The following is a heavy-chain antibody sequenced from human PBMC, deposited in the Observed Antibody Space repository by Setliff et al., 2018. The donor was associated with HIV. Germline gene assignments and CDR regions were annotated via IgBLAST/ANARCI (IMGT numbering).Heavy chain of an antibody. CDR3: VRGSGYYYFDN. J-gene: IGHJ4*02. CDR2: MNTDGSST. Sequence: GESLTISCAASGFTFSSYWMHWVRQAPGKGLVWVFGMNTDGSSTRYADSVKGRFTISRDNAKNMLYLQMNSLSADDTAVYYCVRGSGYYYFDNWGQGALVTVSS. D-gene: IGHD3-22*01. V-gene: IGHV3-74*01. CDR1: GFTFSSYW.